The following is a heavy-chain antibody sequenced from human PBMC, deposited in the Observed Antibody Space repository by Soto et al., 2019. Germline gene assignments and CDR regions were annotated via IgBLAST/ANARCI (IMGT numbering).Heavy chain of an antibody. CDR3: ARDIRYSSSPGAFDI. CDR1: GGSISSSNW. J-gene: IGHJ3*02. V-gene: IGHV4-4*02. CDR2: IYHSGST. D-gene: IGHD6-6*01. Sequence: LSLTCAVSGGSISSSNWWSWVRQPPGKGLEWIGEIYHSGSTNYNPSLKSRVTISVDKSKNQFSLKLSSVTAADTAVYYCARDIRYSSSPGAFDIWGQGTMVTVSS.